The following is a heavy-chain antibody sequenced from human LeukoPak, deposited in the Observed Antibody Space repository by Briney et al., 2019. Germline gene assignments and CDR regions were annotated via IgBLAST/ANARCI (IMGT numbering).Heavy chain of an antibody. CDR3: ARGRRIAARRHYYYMDV. V-gene: IGHV4-59*12. J-gene: IGHJ6*03. CDR1: GASISNYY. D-gene: IGHD6-6*01. CDR2: IYRGST. Sequence: KSSETLSLTCTVSGASISNYYWSWIRQPPGRGLEWIGYIYRGSTKYNPSLKSRVSISVDTSKNQFSLKLSSVTAADTAVYYCARGRRIAARRHYYYMDVWGKGTTVTVSS.